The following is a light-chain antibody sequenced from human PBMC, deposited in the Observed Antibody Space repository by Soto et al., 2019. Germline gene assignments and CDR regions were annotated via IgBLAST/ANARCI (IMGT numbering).Light chain of an antibody. CDR1: QSLLDGDGKTY. J-gene: IGKJ2*01. CDR3: MQSLQLPRT. Sequence: DIVMTQAPLSLSVTPGQPASISCKSSQSLLDGDGKTYLYWYLQKKGQPPELLMYEVSNRFSGVPNRVSGSESGTDFTLKISRVEAEDVGVYYCMQSLQLPRTFGQGTKLEIK. CDR2: EVS. V-gene: IGKV2D-29*01.